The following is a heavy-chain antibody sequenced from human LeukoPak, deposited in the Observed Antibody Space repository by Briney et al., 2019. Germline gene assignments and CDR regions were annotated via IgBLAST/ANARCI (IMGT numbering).Heavy chain of an antibody. Sequence: SETLSLTCTVSGGSISSSSYYWGWIRQPPGKGLEWIGSIYYSGSTYYNPSLKSRVTISVDTSKNQFSLNLSSVTAADTAVYYCARHEPYSSGWYGRFDPWGQGTLVTVSS. CDR3: ARHEPYSSGWYGRFDP. V-gene: IGHV4-39*01. CDR1: GGSISSSSYY. D-gene: IGHD6-19*01. CDR2: IYYSGST. J-gene: IGHJ5*02.